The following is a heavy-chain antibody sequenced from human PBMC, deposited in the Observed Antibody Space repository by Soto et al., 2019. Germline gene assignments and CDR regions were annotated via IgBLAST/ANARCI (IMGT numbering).Heavy chain of an antibody. D-gene: IGHD3-16*01. CDR2: ISPYSGNT. Sequence: QVQLVQSGDEVRKPGSSVKVSCKASGYIFVNYGIAWVRQAPGQGLEWMGWISPYSGNTPYASKVQGRLTMTTDTSTSTAYMDLGSLTSDDTAVYYCAMVDNYVPPTPQDVWGQGTTVTV. CDR1: GYIFVNYG. CDR3: AMVDNYVPPTPQDV. J-gene: IGHJ6*02. V-gene: IGHV1-18*01.